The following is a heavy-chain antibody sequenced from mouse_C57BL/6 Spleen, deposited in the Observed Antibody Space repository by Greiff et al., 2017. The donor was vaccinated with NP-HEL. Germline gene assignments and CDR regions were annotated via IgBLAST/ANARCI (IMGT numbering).Heavy chain of an antibody. Sequence: QVQLQQSGPELVKPGASVKISCKASGYAFSSSWMNWVKQRPGKGLEWIGRIYPGDGATNSNGKFKGKATLTADKSSSPAYMQLSSLTSEDSAVYFCSRDYEGYFDYWGQGTTLTVSS. CDR1: GYAFSSSW. V-gene: IGHV1-82*01. J-gene: IGHJ2*01. CDR3: SRDYEGYFDY. CDR2: IYPGDGAT. D-gene: IGHD2-4*01.